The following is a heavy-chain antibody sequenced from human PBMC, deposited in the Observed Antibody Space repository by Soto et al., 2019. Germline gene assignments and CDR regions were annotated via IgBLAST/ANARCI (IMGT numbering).Heavy chain of an antibody. CDR1: GGTFSSYA. V-gene: IGHV1-69*01. D-gene: IGHD2-15*01. CDR3: ARDHCSGGSCQTYNWFDP. Sequence: QVHLVQSGAEVKKPGSSVKVSCKASGGTFSSYAISWVRQAPGQGLEWMGGIIPIFGTANYAQKFQGRVTITADESTSTAYMELSSLRSEDTAVYYCARDHCSGGSCQTYNWFDPWGQGTLVTVSS. J-gene: IGHJ5*02. CDR2: IIPIFGTA.